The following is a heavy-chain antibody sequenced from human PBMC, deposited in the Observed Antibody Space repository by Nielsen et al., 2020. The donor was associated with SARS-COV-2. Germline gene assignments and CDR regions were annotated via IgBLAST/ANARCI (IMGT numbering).Heavy chain of an antibody. V-gene: IGHV3-30-3*01. D-gene: IGHD7-27*01. J-gene: IGHJ4*02. Sequence: GESLKISCAASGFTFSTYAMHWVRQAPGKGLEWVAVISYDGSEKYFADPVKGRFTISRDNSKNTLYLHMNSLRAEDTAVYYCARGNGWGSYFDYWGQGTLVTVSS. CDR3: ARGNGWGSYFDY. CDR1: GFTFSTYA. CDR2: ISYDGSEK.